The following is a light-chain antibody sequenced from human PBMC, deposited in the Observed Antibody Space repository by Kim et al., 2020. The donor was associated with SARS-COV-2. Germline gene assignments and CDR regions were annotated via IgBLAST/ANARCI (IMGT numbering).Light chain of an antibody. V-gene: IGKV1-5*03. CDR3: QQYKSYTWS. J-gene: IGKJ1*01. Sequence: AAGGDRVTMTCRASQSISSWLAWYQQKPGKAPKHLIYKASNLESGVPSRFSGSGSGTEFTLTISSLQPDDVGTYYCQQYKSYTWSFGQGTKVDIK. CDR2: KAS. CDR1: QSISSW.